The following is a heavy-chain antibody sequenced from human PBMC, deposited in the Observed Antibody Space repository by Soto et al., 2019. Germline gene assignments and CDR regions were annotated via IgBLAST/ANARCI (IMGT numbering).Heavy chain of an antibody. V-gene: IGHV4-59*01. J-gene: IGHJ4*02. D-gene: IGHD3-22*01. Sequence: SETPSLTCTVSGGSISSYYWSWIRQPPGKGLEWIGYIYYSGSTNYNPSLKSRVTISVDTSKNQFSLKLSSVTAADTAVYYCAREVRIDYDSCGWSNYWGQGTLVTVSS. CDR1: GGSISSYY. CDR3: AREVRIDYDSCGWSNY. CDR2: IYYSGST.